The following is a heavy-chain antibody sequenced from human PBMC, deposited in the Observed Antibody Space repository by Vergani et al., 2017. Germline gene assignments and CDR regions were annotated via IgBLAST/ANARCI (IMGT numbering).Heavy chain of an antibody. D-gene: IGHD3-10*01. V-gene: IGHV4-38-2*02. Sequence: QVQLQESGPGLVKPSETLSLTCTVSGYSISSGYYWGWIRQPPGKGLEWIGSIYHSGSTYYNTSLKSRVTISVDTSKNQFSLKLSSVTAADTAVYYCARETELLWFGESDYWGQGTLVTGSS. CDR1: GYSISSGYY. CDR2: IYHSGST. CDR3: ARETELLWFGESDY. J-gene: IGHJ4*02.